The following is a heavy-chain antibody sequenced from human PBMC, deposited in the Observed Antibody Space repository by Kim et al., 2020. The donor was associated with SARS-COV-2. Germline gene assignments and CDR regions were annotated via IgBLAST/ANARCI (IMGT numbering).Heavy chain of an antibody. CDR1: GYTFTSYG. Sequence: ASVKVSCKASGYTFTSYGISWVRQAPGQGLEWMGWISAYNGNTNYAQKLQGRVTMTTDTSTSTAYMELRSLRSDDTAVYYCARDDDYGGNSGLGPDYFDYWGQGTLVTVSS. J-gene: IGHJ4*02. D-gene: IGHD4-17*01. CDR3: ARDDDYGGNSGLGPDYFDY. CDR2: ISAYNGNT. V-gene: IGHV1-18*01.